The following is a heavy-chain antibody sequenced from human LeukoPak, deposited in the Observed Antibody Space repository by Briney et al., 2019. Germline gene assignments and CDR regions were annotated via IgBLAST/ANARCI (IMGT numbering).Heavy chain of an antibody. CDR2: ISSSSSYI. Sequence: PGGSLRLSCAASGFTFSSYSMNWVRQAPGKGLEWVSSISSSSSYIYCADSVKGRFTISRDNAKNSLYLQMNSLRAEDTAVYYCARDQYYDSSGYYSYWGQGTLVTVSS. CDR1: GFTFSSYS. CDR3: ARDQYYDSSGYYSY. V-gene: IGHV3-21*01. J-gene: IGHJ4*02. D-gene: IGHD3-22*01.